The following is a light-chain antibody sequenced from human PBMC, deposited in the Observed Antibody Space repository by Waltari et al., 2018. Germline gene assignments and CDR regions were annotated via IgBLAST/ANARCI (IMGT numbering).Light chain of an antibody. CDR3: ASFAGSNTL. CDR2: EVS. CDR1: STDIGVYNY. V-gene: IGLV2-8*01. J-gene: IGLJ2*01. Sequence: QSALTQPPSASGSPGQSVTISCTGTSTDIGVYNYVSWYQQHPGKAPTLLFYEVSARPGGGRDRFSGSKSGITASLTVFGLQTEDEADYYCASFAGSNTLFGGGTKLTVL.